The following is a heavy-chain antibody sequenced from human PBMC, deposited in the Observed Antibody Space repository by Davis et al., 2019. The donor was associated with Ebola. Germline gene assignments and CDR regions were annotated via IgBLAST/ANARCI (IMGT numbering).Heavy chain of an antibody. CDR2: IIPILGIA. Sequence: AASVKVSCKASGGTFSSYAISWVRQAPGQGLEWMGRIIPILGIANYAQKFQGRVTITADKSTSTAYMELSSLRSEDTAVYYCATYYGSGSYYIDYWGQGTLVTVSS. CDR1: GGTFSSYA. CDR3: ATYYGSGSYYIDY. D-gene: IGHD3-10*01. V-gene: IGHV1-69*04. J-gene: IGHJ4*02.